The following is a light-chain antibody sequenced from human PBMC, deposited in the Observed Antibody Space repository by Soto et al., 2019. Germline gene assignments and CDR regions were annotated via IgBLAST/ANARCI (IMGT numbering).Light chain of an antibody. CDR2: GAS. CDR3: QQYGGSPS. Sequence: EIVLTQSPGTLSLSPGERATLSCRASQSVSSSYLAWYQQKPGQAPRLLIYGASSRATGIPDRFSGSGSGTDFTLTISRLETEDFAVYYCQQYGGSPSFGQGTKLEIK. CDR1: QSVSSSY. J-gene: IGKJ2*01. V-gene: IGKV3-20*01.